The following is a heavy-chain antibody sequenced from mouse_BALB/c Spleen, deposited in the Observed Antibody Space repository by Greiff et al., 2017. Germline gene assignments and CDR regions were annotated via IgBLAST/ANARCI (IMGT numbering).Heavy chain of an antibody. CDR2: IDPSDSET. CDR1: GYSFTSYW. J-gene: IGHJ4*01. V-gene: IGHV1S127*01. CDR3: AREGPDHAMDY. Sequence: QVQLQQSGPQLVRPGASVKISCKASGYSFTSYWMHWVKQRPGQGLEWIGMIDPSDSETRLNQKFKDKATLTVDKSSSTAYMQLSSPTSEDSAVYYCAREGPDHAMDYWGQGTSVTVSS.